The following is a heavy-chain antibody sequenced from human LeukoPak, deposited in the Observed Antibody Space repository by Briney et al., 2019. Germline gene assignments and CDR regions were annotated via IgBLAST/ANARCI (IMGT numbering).Heavy chain of an antibody. CDR3: ARETGNRFDP. Sequence: PSETLSLTCTVSGGSISGNYWSLVRQPPGKGLEWIGNIYYSGGTKYNPSLKSRVTISVDTSKNQFSLKLSSVTPADTAVYYCARETGNRFDPWGQGTLFTVSS. CDR2: IYYSGGT. J-gene: IGHJ5*02. CDR1: GGSISGNY. D-gene: IGHD3-10*01. V-gene: IGHV4-59*01.